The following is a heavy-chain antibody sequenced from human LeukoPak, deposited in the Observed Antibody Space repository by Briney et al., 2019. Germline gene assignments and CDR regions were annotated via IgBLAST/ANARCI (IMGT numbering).Heavy chain of an antibody. Sequence: PSETLSLACAVYGGSFSGYYWGWIRQPPGKGLEWIGEINHSGSTNYNPSLKSRVTISVDTSKNQFSLKLSSVTAADTAVYYCARGRTVVVPAAPFDYWGQGTLVTVSS. J-gene: IGHJ4*02. D-gene: IGHD2-2*01. CDR2: INHSGST. CDR3: ARGRTVVVPAAPFDY. CDR1: GGSFSGYY. V-gene: IGHV4-34*01.